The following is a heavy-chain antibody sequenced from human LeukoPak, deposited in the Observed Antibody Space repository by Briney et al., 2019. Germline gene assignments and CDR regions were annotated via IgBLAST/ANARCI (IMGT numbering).Heavy chain of an antibody. CDR2: ISASGGTT. CDR3: AREESGRGGYYFDY. CDR1: GFTFSSYA. J-gene: IGHJ4*02. D-gene: IGHD1-26*01. V-gene: IGHV3-23*01. Sequence: GGSLRLSCAASGFTFSSYAMGWVRQAPRKGLEWVSAISASGGTTYYADSVKGRFTISRDNSKNTLYLQMNSLRAEDTAVYYCAREESGRGGYYFDYWGQGTLVTVSS.